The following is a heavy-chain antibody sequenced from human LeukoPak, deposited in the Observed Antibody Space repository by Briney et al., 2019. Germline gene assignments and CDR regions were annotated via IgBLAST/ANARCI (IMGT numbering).Heavy chain of an antibody. CDR1: GFTFSSYA. V-gene: IGHV3-23*01. CDR2: ISGSGGST. Sequence: GGSLRLSCAASGFTFSSYAMSWVRQAPGKGLEWVSAISGSGGSTFYADSVKGRFTISRDNSKNTLYLQMNSLRAEDTAVYYCARGATYAYYQDYWGQGTLVTVSS. J-gene: IGHJ4*02. CDR3: ARGATYAYYQDY. D-gene: IGHD1-26*01.